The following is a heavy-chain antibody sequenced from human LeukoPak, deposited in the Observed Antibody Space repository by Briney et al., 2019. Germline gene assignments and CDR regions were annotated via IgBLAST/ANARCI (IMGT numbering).Heavy chain of an antibody. CDR1: GGTFSSYT. Sequence: SVKVSCKASGGTFSSYTISWVRQAPGQGLEWMGRIIPILGIANYAQKFQGRVTITADKSTSTAYVELSSLRSGDTAVYYCARDPSDSSSWIKGYFQHWGQGTLVTVSS. D-gene: IGHD6-13*01. J-gene: IGHJ1*01. CDR3: ARDPSDSSSWIKGYFQH. V-gene: IGHV1-69*04. CDR2: IIPILGIA.